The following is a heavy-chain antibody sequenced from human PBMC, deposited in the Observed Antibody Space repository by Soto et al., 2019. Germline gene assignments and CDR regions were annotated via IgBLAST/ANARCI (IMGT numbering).Heavy chain of an antibody. CDR2: MNPNSGNT. J-gene: IGHJ6*02. V-gene: IGHV1-8*01. D-gene: IGHD3-3*01. Sequence: ASVKVSCKASGYTFTSYDINRVRQATGQGLEWMGWMNPNSGNTGYAQKFQGRVTMTRNTSISTAYMELSSLRSEDTAVYYCARSGDFWGFTRVGMDVWGQGTTVTVS. CDR1: GYTFTSYD. CDR3: ARSGDFWGFTRVGMDV.